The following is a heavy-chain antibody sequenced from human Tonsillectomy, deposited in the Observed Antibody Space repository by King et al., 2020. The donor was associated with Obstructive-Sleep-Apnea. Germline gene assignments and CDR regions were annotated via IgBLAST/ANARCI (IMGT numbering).Heavy chain of an antibody. D-gene: IGHD6-19*01. J-gene: IGHJ4*02. CDR3: AHRSSGGPSGFDY. CDR2: LSWADFK. CDR1: GFSLITSGVG. Sequence: TLKESGPTLVKPTQTLTLTCTFSGFSLITSGVGVGLIRQSPGNALEWLALLSWADFKRYRPSLKSRLTITKDTSENQVVVTMTNMDPVDTGTYYCAHRSSGGPSGFDYWGQGTLVTVSS. V-gene: IGHV2-5*02.